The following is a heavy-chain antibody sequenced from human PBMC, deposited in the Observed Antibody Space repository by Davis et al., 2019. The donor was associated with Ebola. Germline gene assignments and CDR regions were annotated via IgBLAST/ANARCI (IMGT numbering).Heavy chain of an antibody. CDR1: GGTFSSYG. J-gene: IGHJ4*02. CDR2: IIPILGIA. CDR3: ARESNAGTGGDY. Sequence: AASVKVSCKASGGTFSSYGISWVRQAPGQGLEWMGRIIPILGIANYARKFQGRVTITADKSTSTAYMELSSLRSEDTAVYYCARESNAGTGGDYWGQGTLVTVSS. D-gene: IGHD6-13*01. V-gene: IGHV1-69*04.